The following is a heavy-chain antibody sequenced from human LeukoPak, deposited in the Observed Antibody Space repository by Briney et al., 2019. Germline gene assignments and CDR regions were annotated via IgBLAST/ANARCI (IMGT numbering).Heavy chain of an antibody. D-gene: IGHD4-17*01. J-gene: IGHJ5*02. CDR1: GGPISSYY. CDR2: IHYSGST. Sequence: KPSETLSLTCTVSGGPISSYYWSWIRQPPGKGLEWIGYIHYSGSTNYNPSLKSRVTISVDTSKNQFSLKLSSVTAADTAVYYCAREGLGYGDYGFDPWGQGTLVTVSS. CDR3: AREGLGYGDYGFDP. V-gene: IGHV4-59*01.